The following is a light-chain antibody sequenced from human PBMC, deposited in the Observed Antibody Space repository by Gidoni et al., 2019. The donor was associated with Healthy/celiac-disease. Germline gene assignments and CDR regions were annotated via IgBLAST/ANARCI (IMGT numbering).Light chain of an antibody. CDR3: QQSYSTLRYT. CDR1: QSISSD. Sequence: DIQMTQSPSSLSASVGDSVTITCRASQSISSDLNWYQQKPGKAPKLLIYAASSLQSGVPSRFSGSGSGTDFTLTISSLQPEDFATYYCQQSYSTLRYTFGQGTKLEIK. J-gene: IGKJ2*01. V-gene: IGKV1-39*01. CDR2: AAS.